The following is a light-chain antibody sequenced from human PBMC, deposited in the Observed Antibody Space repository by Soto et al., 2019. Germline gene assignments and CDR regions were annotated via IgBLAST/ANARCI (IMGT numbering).Light chain of an antibody. J-gene: IGKJ1*01. CDR2: GAS. V-gene: IGKV3-20*01. Sequence: EIGRTQSPDTMSVSPEEGSTISCRASRSISRYLAWYQHQPGQAPRLLIYGASSRATGIPDRFSGSGSGTDFTLSISRLEPEDFAVYYCQQYSSLWTFGQGTKVDIK. CDR3: QQYSSLWT. CDR1: RSISRY.